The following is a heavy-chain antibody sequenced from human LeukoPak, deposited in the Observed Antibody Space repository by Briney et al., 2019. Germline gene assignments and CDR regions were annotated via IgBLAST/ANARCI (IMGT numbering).Heavy chain of an antibody. CDR2: IYDSGST. CDR3: ARARLAADDYYYFDV. J-gene: IGHJ6*03. V-gene: IGHV4-59*01. CDR1: GGSISSYC. Sequence: PSETLSLTCTVSGGSISSYCWSWIRQPPGKGLEWIGYIYDSGSTNYNPSLKSRVTISIDTSKNQFSLKLTSVTAADTALYYCARARLAADDYYYFDVCDKGTTVIVSS. D-gene: IGHD6-13*01.